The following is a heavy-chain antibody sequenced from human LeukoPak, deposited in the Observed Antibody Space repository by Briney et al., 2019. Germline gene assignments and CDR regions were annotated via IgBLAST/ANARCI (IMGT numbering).Heavy chain of an antibody. D-gene: IGHD3-3*01. Sequence: GGSLRLSCAASGFTFSDYYMSWIRQAPGKGLEWVSYISGSGSTIYYADSVKGRFTISRDNSKNTLYLQMNSLRAEDTAVYYCAKDGDFWSGYYTRWFDPWGQGTLVTVSS. CDR1: GFTFSDYY. J-gene: IGHJ5*02. V-gene: IGHV3-11*01. CDR3: AKDGDFWSGYYTRWFDP. CDR2: ISGSGSTI.